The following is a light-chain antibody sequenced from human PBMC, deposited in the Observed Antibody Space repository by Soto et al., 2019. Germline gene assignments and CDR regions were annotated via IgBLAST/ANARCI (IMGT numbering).Light chain of an antibody. J-gene: IGLJ1*01. V-gene: IGLV1-36*01. CDR1: SSNIGNNA. CDR3: AAWADSLNRYV. CDR2: YDD. Sequence: QPVLPQPPSVSVAPLQRAAIFCSGSSSNIGNNAVNWYQQLPGKAAKLLIYYDDLLPSGVSDRFSGSKSGTSASLAISGLQSVDEADYYCAAWADSLNRYVFGTGTKVTVL.